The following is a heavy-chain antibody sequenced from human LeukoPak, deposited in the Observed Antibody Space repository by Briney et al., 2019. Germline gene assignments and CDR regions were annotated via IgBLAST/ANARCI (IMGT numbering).Heavy chain of an antibody. CDR1: GFTFSSYA. V-gene: IGHV3-23*01. Sequence: GGSLRLSCAASGFTFSSYAMSWVRQAPGKGLEWVSAISGSGGSTYYADSVKGRFTISRDNSKNTLYLQMNSLRAEDTAVYYCAITVAAAGRGFDYWGQGTLVTVSS. D-gene: IGHD6-13*01. J-gene: IGHJ4*02. CDR2: ISGSGGST. CDR3: AITVAAAGRGFDY.